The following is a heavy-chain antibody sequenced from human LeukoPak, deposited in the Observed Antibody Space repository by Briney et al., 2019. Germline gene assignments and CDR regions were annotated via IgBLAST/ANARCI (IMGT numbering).Heavy chain of an antibody. Sequence: GGSLRLSCAASGFTFSNYNMNWVRQAPEKGLEWISSIRGSSAYIYYADSVKGRFTISRDNAKNSLYLQMNSLRADDTAMYYCVRIPNSANFPNWFDPWGQGTLVTVSS. CDR3: VRIPNSANFPNWFDP. D-gene: IGHD2/OR15-2a*01. CDR2: IRGSSAYI. V-gene: IGHV3-21*01. CDR1: GFTFSNYN. J-gene: IGHJ5*02.